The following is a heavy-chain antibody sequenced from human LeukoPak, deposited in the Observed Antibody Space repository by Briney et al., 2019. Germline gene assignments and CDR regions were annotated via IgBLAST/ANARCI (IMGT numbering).Heavy chain of an antibody. CDR3: ARGRPGMGIVIDY. Sequence: GGSLRLYCAASEFTFSNHWMSWVRQAPGKWLEWVANVKQDGSEKFYVDSVKGRFTISRDNAKNSLYLQMNSLRAEDTAVYYCARGRPGMGIVIDYWGQGTLVTVS. J-gene: IGHJ4*02. CDR1: EFTFSNHW. CDR2: VKQDGSEK. V-gene: IGHV3-7*01. D-gene: IGHD7-27*01.